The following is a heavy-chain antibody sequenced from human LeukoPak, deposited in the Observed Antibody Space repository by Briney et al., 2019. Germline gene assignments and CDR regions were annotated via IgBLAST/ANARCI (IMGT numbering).Heavy chain of an antibody. J-gene: IGHJ6*03. CDR3: ARGGGIVVVPAAIIPPVSYYYYMDV. CDR2: MNPNSGNT. CDR1: GYTFTSYD. D-gene: IGHD2-2*02. Sequence: ASVKVSCKASGYTFTSYDINWVRQATGQGLEWMGWMNPNSGNTGYAQKFQGRVTMTRNTSISTAYMELSSLRSEDTAVYYCARGGGIVVVPAAIIPPVSYYYYMDVWGKGTTVTVSS. V-gene: IGHV1-8*01.